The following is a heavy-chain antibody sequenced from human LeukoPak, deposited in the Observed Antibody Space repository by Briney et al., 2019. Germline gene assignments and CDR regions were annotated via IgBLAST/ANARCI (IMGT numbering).Heavy chain of an antibody. Sequence: PGGSLRLSCAASGFTFSSYWMSWVRQAPGMGLEWVANIKQDGSEKYYVDSVKGRFTISRDNAKNSLYLQMNSLRAEDTAVYYCARDDSSSWYVPWNWGQGTLVTVSS. J-gene: IGHJ4*02. CDR3: ARDDSSSWYVPWN. CDR1: GFTFSSYW. CDR2: IKQDGSEK. V-gene: IGHV3-7*01. D-gene: IGHD6-13*01.